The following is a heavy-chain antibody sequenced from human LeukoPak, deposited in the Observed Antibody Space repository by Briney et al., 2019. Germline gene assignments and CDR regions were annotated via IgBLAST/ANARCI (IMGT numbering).Heavy chain of an antibody. V-gene: IGHV4-39*07. Sequence: SETLSLTCSVSGGSISSSSYYWAWIRQPPGKGLEWIGSISYSGRTSYNPSLKSRVTISVDSSKNQFSLKLSSVTAADTAVYYCARGGGGSYYWDAFDIWGQGTMVTVSS. CDR2: ISYSGRT. CDR1: GGSISSSSYY. J-gene: IGHJ3*02. CDR3: ARGGGGSYYWDAFDI. D-gene: IGHD1-26*01.